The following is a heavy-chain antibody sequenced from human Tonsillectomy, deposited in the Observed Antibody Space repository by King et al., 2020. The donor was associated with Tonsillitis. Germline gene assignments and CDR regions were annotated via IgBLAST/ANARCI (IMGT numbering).Heavy chain of an antibody. D-gene: IGHD3-10*01. CDR2: IYPGDSET. CDR3: ARRKLWFGELGYMDV. J-gene: IGHJ6*03. CDR1: GYSFSNYW. V-gene: IGHV5-51*03. Sequence: QLVQSGAEVKKPGESLKISCKGSGYSFSNYWIAWVRQMPGKGLEWMGIIYPGDSETRYSPSFQGQVTISADKFISTAYLQWSSLKASDTAVYYCARRKLWFGELGYMDVWGKGTTVTVSS.